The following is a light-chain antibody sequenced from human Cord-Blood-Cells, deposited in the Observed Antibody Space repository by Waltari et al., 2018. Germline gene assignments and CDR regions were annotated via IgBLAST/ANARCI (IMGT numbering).Light chain of an antibody. Sequence: QSALTHPASVSGSPRHSITIPCPGTSRDVGSYKLVSWYQQHPGKAPKLMIYESSKRPSGVSNRVSGSKSGNTASLTISGLQAEDEADYYCCSYAGSSTVVFGGGTKLTVL. CDR2: ESS. J-gene: IGLJ2*01. V-gene: IGLV2-23*01. CDR1: SRDVGSYKL. CDR3: CSYAGSSTVV.